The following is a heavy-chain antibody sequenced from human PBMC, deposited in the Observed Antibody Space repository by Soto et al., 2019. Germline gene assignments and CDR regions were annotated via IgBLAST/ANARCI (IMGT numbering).Heavy chain of an antibody. CDR2: IYYSGST. Sequence: SETLSLTCTVSGGSISSSSYYWGWIRQPPGKGLEWIGSIYYSGSTYYNPSLKSRVTISVDTSKNQFSLKLSSVTAADTAVYYCARGIRSITMVRGAPPPYYYYYMDVWGKGTTVTVSS. J-gene: IGHJ6*03. CDR3: ARGIRSITMVRGAPPPYYYYYMDV. D-gene: IGHD3-10*01. CDR1: GGSISSSSYY. V-gene: IGHV4-39*01.